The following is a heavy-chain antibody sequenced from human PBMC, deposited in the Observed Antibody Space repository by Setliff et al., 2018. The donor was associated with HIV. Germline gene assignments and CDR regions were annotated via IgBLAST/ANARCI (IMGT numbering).Heavy chain of an antibody. CDR2: IHYSGIT. D-gene: IGHD3-9*01. V-gene: IGHV4-59*11. J-gene: IGHJ3*02. Sequence: SETLSLTCAVYGDSINGHWWSWIRQPPGKGLEWTGSIHYSGITHYNPSLKSRLTMSVDTSKNQVSLKLTSVTAADTAVYYCARYKCINFACVGFDIWGQGTVVTVSS. CDR3: ARYKCINFACVGFDI. CDR1: GDSINGHW.